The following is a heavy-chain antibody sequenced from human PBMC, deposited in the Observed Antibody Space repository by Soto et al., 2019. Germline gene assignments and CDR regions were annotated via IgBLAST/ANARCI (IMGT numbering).Heavy chain of an antibody. V-gene: IGHV3-48*02. CDR1: GFTFSSYS. J-gene: IGHJ3*02. D-gene: IGHD3-22*01. CDR3: ARDLVSPTVYYDKTARARAFDI. CDR2: ISSSSTI. Sequence: GGSLRLSCAASGFTFSSYSMNWVRQAPGKGLEWVSYISSSSTIYYADSVKGRFTISRDNAKNSLYLQMNSLRDEDTAVYYCARDLVSPTVYYDKTARARAFDIWGQGTMVTVSS.